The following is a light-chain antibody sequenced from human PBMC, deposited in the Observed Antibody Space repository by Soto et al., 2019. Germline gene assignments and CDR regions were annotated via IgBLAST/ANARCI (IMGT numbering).Light chain of an antibody. CDR1: QNIRGN. J-gene: IGKJ1*01. V-gene: IGKV1-39*01. CDR2: GAS. CDR3: QQTLSAPPWT. Sequence: IQLTQSPSSLSASVGDRISVTCRASQNIRGNLHWYQQKSGEAPKVVSYGASYLQTGVPSRFSGSGFAEEFTLTINSLQPEDIATYYCQQTLSAPPWTFGQGTTV.